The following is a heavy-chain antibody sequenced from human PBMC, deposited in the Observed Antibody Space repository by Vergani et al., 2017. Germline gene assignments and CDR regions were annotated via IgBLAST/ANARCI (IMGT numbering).Heavy chain of an antibody. CDR2: IYYSGST. D-gene: IGHD5-24*01. J-gene: IGHJ4*02. V-gene: IGHV4-39*07. CDR3: ARDEGWLQRNLDY. CDR1: GGSISSSSYY. Sequence: QLQLQESGPGLVKPSETLSLTCTVSGGSISSSSYYWGWIRQPPGKGLEWIGSIYYSGSTYYNPSLKSRVTISVDTSKNQFSLKLSSVTAADTAVYYCARDEGWLQRNLDYWGQGTLVTVSS.